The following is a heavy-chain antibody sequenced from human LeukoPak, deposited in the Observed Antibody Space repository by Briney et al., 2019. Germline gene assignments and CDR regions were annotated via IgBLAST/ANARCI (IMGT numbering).Heavy chain of an antibody. J-gene: IGHJ4*02. CDR3: ARGGGGYSYGPLDY. CDR1: GFTFSSYA. CDR2: ISYDGSNK. Sequence: GRSLRLSCAASGFTFSSYAMHWVRQAPGKGLEWVAVISYDGSNKYYADSVKGRFTISRDNSKNTLYLQMNSLRAEDTAVYYCARGGGGYSYGPLDYWGQGTLVTVSS. V-gene: IGHV3-30*04. D-gene: IGHD5-18*01.